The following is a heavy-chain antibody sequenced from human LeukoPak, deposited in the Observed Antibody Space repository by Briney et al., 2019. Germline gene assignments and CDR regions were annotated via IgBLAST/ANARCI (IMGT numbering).Heavy chain of an antibody. CDR2: VSPYNENT. J-gene: IGHJ4*02. V-gene: IGHV1-18*01. Sequence: ASVKVSCKTSGYTFTDYDITWVRQAPGQGLEWMGRVSPYNENTYYSQRFQDRVTITKDTSTGTVYMDLRNMRTDDTAMYYCARNGRVRRVVKDLLEYWGQGTLVGVSS. CDR1: GYTFTDYD. CDR3: ARNGRVRRVVKDLLEY. D-gene: IGHD3-10*01.